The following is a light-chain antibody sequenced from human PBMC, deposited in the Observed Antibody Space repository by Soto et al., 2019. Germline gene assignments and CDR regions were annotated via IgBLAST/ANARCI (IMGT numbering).Light chain of an antibody. Sequence: IVLTQSPATLSLSPGDRATLSCSARQSVGSSLRWYKQSPGQAPRLIIYDASDRATGIPARFSGSGSGTDFTLTISSLDPVVFAVYSCPQLCDWPSTVGRATKV. J-gene: IGKJ4*01. CDR3: PQLCDWPST. CDR2: DAS. V-gene: IGKV3-11*01. CDR1: QSVGSS.